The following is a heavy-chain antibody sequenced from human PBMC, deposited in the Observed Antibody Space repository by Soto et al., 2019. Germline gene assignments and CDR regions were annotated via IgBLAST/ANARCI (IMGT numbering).Heavy chain of an antibody. CDR3: ARERWNYGDYGMDV. V-gene: IGHV6-1*01. J-gene: IGHJ6*02. D-gene: IGHD1-7*01. Sequence: TLSLTCAISGDSVSSNSAARNWIRQSPSRGLEWLGRTYYRSKWYNDYAVSVKSRITINPDTSKNQFSLQLNSVTPEDTAVYYCARERWNYGDYGMDVWGQGTTVTVSS. CDR1: GDSVSSNSAA. CDR2: TYYRSKWYN.